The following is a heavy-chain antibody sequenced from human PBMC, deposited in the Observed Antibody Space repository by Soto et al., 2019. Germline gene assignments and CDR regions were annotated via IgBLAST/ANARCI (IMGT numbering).Heavy chain of an antibody. CDR2: IYYSGTT. D-gene: IGHD1-26*01. V-gene: IGHV4-28*01. Sequence: QVQLQESGPGLVKPSDTLSLTCAVSGYSISSSNWWGWIRQPPGKGLEWIGYIYYSGTTYYNPSLKSRVPMSVDTSKNQFSLKLTPVTAVDTAVYYCARREIQGPIDYWGQGTLVTVSS. CDR3: ARREIQGPIDY. CDR1: GYSISSSNW. J-gene: IGHJ4*02.